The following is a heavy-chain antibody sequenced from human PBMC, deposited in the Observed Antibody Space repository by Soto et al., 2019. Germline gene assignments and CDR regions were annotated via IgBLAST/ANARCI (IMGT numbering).Heavy chain of an antibody. CDR3: TKVVGLAGQD. Sequence: EVQLEESGGTLVQPGGSLRLSCAASGLTFSNYWMSWVRQAPGKGLEWVANIKQDGREKYYVDSVRGRFTISRDNAKNSLYLQMSSLRAEDTAVNYCTKVVGLAGQDWGQGTLVTVSS. D-gene: IGHD6-19*01. CDR1: GLTFSNYW. V-gene: IGHV3-7*01. J-gene: IGHJ4*02. CDR2: IKQDGREK.